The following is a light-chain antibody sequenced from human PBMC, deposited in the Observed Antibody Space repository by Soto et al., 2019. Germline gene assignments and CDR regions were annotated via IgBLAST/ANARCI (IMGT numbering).Light chain of an antibody. V-gene: IGKV3-20*01. CDR3: QQYAYPPWT. CDR1: QSVTSTY. J-gene: IGKJ1*01. CDR2: GAS. Sequence: DTVLTQSPGTLSLSPGERATLSCRASQSVTSTYLAWYQQKPGQAPRLLIYGASTRATGIPDRFSGGGSGTDFTLTISRLEPEDFAVYYCQQYAYPPWTFGHGTKVEL.